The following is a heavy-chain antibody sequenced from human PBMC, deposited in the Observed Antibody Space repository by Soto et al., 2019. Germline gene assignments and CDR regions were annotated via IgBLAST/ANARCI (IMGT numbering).Heavy chain of an antibody. J-gene: IGHJ5*02. D-gene: IGHD5-18*01. CDR2: ISYDGSNK. CDR1: GFTFSSYA. Sequence: GGSLRLSCAASGFTFSSYAMHWVRQAPGKGLEWVAVISYDGSNKYYADSVKGRFTISRDNSKNTLYLQMNSLRAEDTAVYYCARASRIQLWLSGYWFDPWGQGTLVTVSS. CDR3: ARASRIQLWLSGYWFDP. V-gene: IGHV3-30-3*01.